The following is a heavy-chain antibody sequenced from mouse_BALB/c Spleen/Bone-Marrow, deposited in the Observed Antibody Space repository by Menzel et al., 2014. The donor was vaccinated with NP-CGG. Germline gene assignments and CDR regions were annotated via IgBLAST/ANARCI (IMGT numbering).Heavy chain of an antibody. D-gene: IGHD1-1*01. CDR1: GFTFSSFG. Sequence: DVKLVESGGGLVQPGGSRKLSCAASGFTFSSFGMHWVRQAPEKGLEWVAYISSGSSTIYYADTVKGRFTISRDNPKNTLFLQMTSLRSEDTATYYCARWTVVAPYYAMDYWGQGTSVTVSS. V-gene: IGHV5-17*02. CDR3: ARWTVVAPYYAMDY. J-gene: IGHJ4*01. CDR2: ISSGSSTI.